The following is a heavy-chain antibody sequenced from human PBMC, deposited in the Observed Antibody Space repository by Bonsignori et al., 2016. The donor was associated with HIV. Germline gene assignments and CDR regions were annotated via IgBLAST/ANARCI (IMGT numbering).Heavy chain of an antibody. CDR3: ARGSASRDY. J-gene: IGHJ4*02. V-gene: IGHV3-48*01. CDR1: GFTFNSYA. CDR2: ISGGSNTI. Sequence: EVHLVESGGDLVQPGGSLRLSCAASGFTFNSYAMNWVRQAPGKGLELISYISGGSNTIYYADSVKGRFNISRDNAKNSLFLQMNSLRAEDSGIYYCARGSASRDYWGQGTLVTVS.